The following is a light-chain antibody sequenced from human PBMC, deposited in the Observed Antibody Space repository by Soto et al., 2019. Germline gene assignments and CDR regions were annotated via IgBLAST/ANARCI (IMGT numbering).Light chain of an antibody. J-gene: IGLJ1*01. CDR3: SSYAGSNNRYV. Sequence: QSALTQPPSASGSPGQSVTISCTGTSSDVGGYNFVSWYQQHPGEAPKLIIYAVTKRPSGVPDRFSGSKSGNTASLSVSGLQTADEADYYCSSYAGSNNRYVFGTGTKLTVL. CDR2: AVT. V-gene: IGLV2-8*01. CDR1: SSDVGGYNF.